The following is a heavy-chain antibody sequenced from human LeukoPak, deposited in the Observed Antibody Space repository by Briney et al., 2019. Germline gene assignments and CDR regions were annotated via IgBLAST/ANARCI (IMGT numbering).Heavy chain of an antibody. CDR1: GFTFSSYA. J-gene: IGHJ4*02. CDR2: ISYDGSNK. D-gene: IGHD3-10*01. Sequence: GRSLRLSCAASGFTFSSYAMHWVRQAPGKGLEWVAVISYDGSNKYYADSVKGRFTISRDNSKNTLYLQMNSLRAEDTAVYYCARDTMVRGVILFFDYWGQGTLVTVSS. CDR3: ARDTMVRGVILFFDY. V-gene: IGHV3-30-3*01.